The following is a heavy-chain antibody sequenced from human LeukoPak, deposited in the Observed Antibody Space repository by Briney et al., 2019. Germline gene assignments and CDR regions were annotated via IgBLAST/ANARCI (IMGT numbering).Heavy chain of an antibody. J-gene: IGHJ4*02. CDR1: GFTFSNYA. D-gene: IGHD2-8*01. CDR3: AREDIVLMVYAPRGYYFDY. Sequence: GSLRLSCAASGFTFSNYAMSWVRRAPGKGLEWIGSIYHSGSTYYNPSLKSRVTISVDTSKNQFSLKLSSVTAADTAVYYCAREDIVLMVYAPRGYYFDYWGQGTLVTVSS. CDR2: IYHSGST. V-gene: IGHV4-38-2*02.